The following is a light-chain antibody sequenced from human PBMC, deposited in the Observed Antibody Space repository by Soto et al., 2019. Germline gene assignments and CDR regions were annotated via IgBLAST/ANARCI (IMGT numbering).Light chain of an antibody. CDR3: QQRSNWPGT. Sequence: EIVMTQSPATLSVSPGERATLSCRASQSVSSNLAWYQQKPGQAPRLLIYGASTRATGIPARFSSSGSGTDFTLTISSLEPEDFAVYYCQQRSNWPGTFGQGTKVDIK. V-gene: IGKV3-15*01. CDR2: GAS. J-gene: IGKJ1*01. CDR1: QSVSSN.